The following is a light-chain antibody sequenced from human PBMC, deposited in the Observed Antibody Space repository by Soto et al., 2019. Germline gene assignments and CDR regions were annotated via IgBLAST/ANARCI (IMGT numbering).Light chain of an antibody. Sequence: DIQMTQSPSSLSASVGDRVTITCRASQSISSYLNFYQQKPGKAPKLLIYAASSLQSGVPSRFSGSGSGTDFTLTISRLDPEDFAVYYCQQYGSSASFGQGTKVDIK. V-gene: IGKV1-39*01. CDR3: QQYGSSAS. CDR1: QSISSY. CDR2: AAS. J-gene: IGKJ1*01.